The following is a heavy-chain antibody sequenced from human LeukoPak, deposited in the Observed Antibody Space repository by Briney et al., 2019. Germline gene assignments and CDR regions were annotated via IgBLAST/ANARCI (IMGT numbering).Heavy chain of an antibody. CDR2: IIPILGIA. Sequence: SVKVSCKASGGTFSSYAISWVRQAPGQGLEWMGRIIPILGIANYAQKFQGRVTITADKFTNTAYMELSSLRSEDTAVYYCARESLDTAMVTDAFDIWGQGTMVTVSS. CDR3: ARESLDTAMVTDAFDI. J-gene: IGHJ3*02. D-gene: IGHD5-18*01. CDR1: GGTFSSYA. V-gene: IGHV1-69*04.